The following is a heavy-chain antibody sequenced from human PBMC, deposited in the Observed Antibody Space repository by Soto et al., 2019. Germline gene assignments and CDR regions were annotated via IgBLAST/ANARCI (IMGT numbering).Heavy chain of an antibody. J-gene: IGHJ5*02. D-gene: IGHD6-25*01. CDR3: ARPHGGSSGWDNWFDP. CDR2: IYYSATT. V-gene: IGHV4-59*01. Sequence: SETLSLTCTVSGGSISSYYWSWIRQPPGKGLEWIGYIYYSATTNYNPSLKSRVTISVDTSKNQFSLKLSSVTAADTAVYYCARPHGGSSGWDNWFDPWGQGTPVTVSS. CDR1: GGSISSYY.